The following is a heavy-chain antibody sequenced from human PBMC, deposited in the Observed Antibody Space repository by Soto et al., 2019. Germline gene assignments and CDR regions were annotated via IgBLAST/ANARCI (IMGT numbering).Heavy chain of an antibody. CDR2: ISSSSSTI. Sequence: GGSLRLSCAASGFTFSSYSMNWVRQAQGKGLEWVSYISSSSSTIYYADSVKGRFTISRDNAKNSLYLQMNSLRAEDTAVYYCARSAQLYYDILTGYYYDAFDIWGQGTMVTVSS. CDR1: GFTFSSYS. J-gene: IGHJ3*02. D-gene: IGHD3-9*01. CDR3: ARSAQLYYDILTGYYYDAFDI. V-gene: IGHV3-48*01.